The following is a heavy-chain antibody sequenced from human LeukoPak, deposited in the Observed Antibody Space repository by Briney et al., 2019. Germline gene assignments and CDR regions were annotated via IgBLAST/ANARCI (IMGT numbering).Heavy chain of an antibody. CDR2: INAGNGNT. J-gene: IGHJ6*04. CDR3: ARTLNYYYGMDV. Sequence: APVKVSCKASGYTFTSYAMHWVRQAPGQRLEWMGWINAGNGNTKYSQKFQGRVTITRDTSASTAYMELSSLRSEDTAVYYCARTLNYYYGMDVWGKGTTVTVSS. V-gene: IGHV1-3*01. CDR1: GYTFTSYA.